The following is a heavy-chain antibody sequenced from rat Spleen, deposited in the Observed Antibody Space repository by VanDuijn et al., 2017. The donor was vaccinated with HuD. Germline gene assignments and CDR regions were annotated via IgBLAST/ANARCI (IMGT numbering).Heavy chain of an antibody. CDR2: ITNTGGST. V-gene: IGHV5-31*01. Sequence: EVQLVESGGGLVQPGRSLKLSCVASGFTFNNYWMTWIRQAPGKGLEWVASITNTGGSTYYRDSVKGRFTISRDNARGNLYLQMDSLRSEDTATYYCARVGGGFAYWGQGAMVTVSS. CDR1: GFTFNNYW. CDR3: ARVGGGFAY. J-gene: IGHJ2*01. D-gene: IGHD1-12*02.